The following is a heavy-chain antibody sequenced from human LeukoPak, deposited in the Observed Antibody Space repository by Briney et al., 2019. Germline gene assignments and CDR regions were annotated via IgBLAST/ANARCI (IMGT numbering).Heavy chain of an antibody. J-gene: IGHJ4*02. CDR1: GYTLTELS. D-gene: IGHD3-10*01. CDR3: ATGYYGSGSNLNFDY. V-gene: IGHV1-24*01. CDR2: FDPEDGET. Sequence: GASVKVSCKVSGYTLTELSMHWVRQAPGKGLEWMGGFDPEDGETIYAKKFQGRVTMTEETSTDTAYMELSSLRSEDTAVYYCATGYYGSGSNLNFDYWGQGTLVTVSS.